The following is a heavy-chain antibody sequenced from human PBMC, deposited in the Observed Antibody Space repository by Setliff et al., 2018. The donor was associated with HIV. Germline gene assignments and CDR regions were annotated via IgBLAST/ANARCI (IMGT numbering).Heavy chain of an antibody. Sequence: GGSLRLSCRASGFTFRKYDMSWVRQAPGKGLEWVGKINQDESEQFYVDSVRGRFTISRDNAKNSLYLQMNSLRAEDPAVYFCARVKASWYMDVWGKGTTVTVSS. CDR2: INQDESEQ. CDR3: ARVKASWYMDV. CDR1: GFTFRKYD. V-gene: IGHV3-7*03. J-gene: IGHJ6*03.